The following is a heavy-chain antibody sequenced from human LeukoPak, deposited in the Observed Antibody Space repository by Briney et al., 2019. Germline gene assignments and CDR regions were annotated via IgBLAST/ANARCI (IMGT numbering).Heavy chain of an antibody. V-gene: IGHV4-59*01. Sequence: PSETLSLTCTVSGGSISSYWSWIRQSPGKGLEWIGYIYFTGTTNYNPSLKSRLTISIDTSRNQFSLKLSSATAADTAVYYCVNGGSYLTKWGQGTLVTVSS. D-gene: IGHD3-10*01. CDR3: VNGGSYLTK. CDR2: IYFTGTT. J-gene: IGHJ4*02. CDR1: GGSISSY.